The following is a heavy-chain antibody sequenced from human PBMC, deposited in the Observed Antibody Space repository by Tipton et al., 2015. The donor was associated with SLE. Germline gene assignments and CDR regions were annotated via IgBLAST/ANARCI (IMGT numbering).Heavy chain of an antibody. Sequence: WTWIRQSPGRGLEWIGEFNHTGSTNYNPSLKSRATISVDTSKNQLSLKLTSVTAADTAVYYCARGVAGYYFYYYMDVWGKGTTVTISS. CDR3: ARGVAGYYFYYYMDV. V-gene: IGHV4-34*01. D-gene: IGHD3-10*01. J-gene: IGHJ6*03. CDR2: FNHTGST.